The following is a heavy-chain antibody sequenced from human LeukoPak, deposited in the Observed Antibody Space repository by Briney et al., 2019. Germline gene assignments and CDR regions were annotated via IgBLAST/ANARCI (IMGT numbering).Heavy chain of an antibody. CDR1: GFTFSSYG. D-gene: IGHD3-10*01. J-gene: IGHJ4*02. V-gene: IGHV3-21*01. CDR2: ISSSKNYI. CDR3: ARTYGTGTFSDY. Sequence: GGSLRLSCAASGFTFSSYGMSWVRQAPGKGLEWVSSISSSKNYIYYADSVKGRFTISRDNANNSLYLEMNSLRAEDTAVFYCARTYGTGTFSDYWGQGTLVTVSS.